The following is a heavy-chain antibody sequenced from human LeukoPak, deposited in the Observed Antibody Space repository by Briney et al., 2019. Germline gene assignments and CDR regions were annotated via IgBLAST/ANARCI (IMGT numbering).Heavy chain of an antibody. CDR3: ARSGAYGSGSYRYGMDV. V-gene: IGHV1-69*13. Sequence: SVKVSCKASGGTIGNNAVNWVRQAPGQGLEWMGGIILMFDSAKYARKFQGRVSVTADDSTATVYMELSSLRSEDTAVYYCARSGAYGSGSYRYGMDVWGQGTTVTVSS. CDR2: IILMFDSA. CDR1: GGTIGNNA. J-gene: IGHJ6*02. D-gene: IGHD3-10*01.